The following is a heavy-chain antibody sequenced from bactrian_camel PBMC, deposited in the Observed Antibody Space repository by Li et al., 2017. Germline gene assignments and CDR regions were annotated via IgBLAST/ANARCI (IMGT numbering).Heavy chain of an antibody. V-gene: IGHV3S42*01. CDR3: ATRPHCAGGYAELWLIHPTPDVGK. D-gene: IGHD2*01. CDR1: GDDVYGF. J-gene: IGHJ4*01. CDR2: INRRGTGRGTV. Sequence: DVQLVESGGGSVQAGGSLTLSCLTSGDDVYGFLGWFRQAQGKEREGIAAINRRGTGRGTVSYADSVKGRFTVSKDNAKNTLYLQMSSLKPEDTAMYYCATRPHCAGGYAELWLIHPTPDVGKWGQGTQVTVS.